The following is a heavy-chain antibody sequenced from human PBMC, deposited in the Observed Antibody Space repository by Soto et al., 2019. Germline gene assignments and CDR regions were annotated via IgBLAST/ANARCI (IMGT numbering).Heavy chain of an antibody. D-gene: IGHD2-2*01. J-gene: IGHJ4*02. CDR2: IHYSGST. V-gene: IGHV4-39*07. CDR1: GGSISSSSYY. Sequence: SETLSLTCTVSGGSISSSSYYWGWIRQPPGKGLEWIGSIHYSGSTYYNPSLKSRVTISVDTSKNQFSLKLSSVTAADTAVYYCARGRSIVVVPAKSRKNYGVYDYWGQGTPDTGSA. CDR3: ARGRSIVVVPAKSRKNYGVYDY.